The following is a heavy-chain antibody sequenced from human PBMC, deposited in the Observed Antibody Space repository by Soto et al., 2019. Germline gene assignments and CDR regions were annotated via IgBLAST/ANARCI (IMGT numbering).Heavy chain of an antibody. J-gene: IGHJ4*02. Sequence: ASVKVSCKASGYIFTDYKLHWVRQAPGQGLEWMGWVDPNGGGTNSAQKFQGSVTMTGDTSITTAYLELSRLRTNDTATYFCATWVDYGDYEGFDFWGQGTLVTVSS. CDR3: ATWVDYGDYEGFDF. CDR2: VDPNGGGT. CDR1: GYIFTDYK. V-gene: IGHV1-2*04. D-gene: IGHD4-17*01.